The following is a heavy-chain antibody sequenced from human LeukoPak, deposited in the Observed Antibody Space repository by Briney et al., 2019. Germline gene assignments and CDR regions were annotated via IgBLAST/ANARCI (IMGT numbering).Heavy chain of an antibody. CDR2: MSNSGST. J-gene: IGHJ4*02. Sequence: ASETLSLTCTVSGGSISSSSSHYWAWIRQPPGKGLEWIGTMSNSGSTYYNPSLKSRVTISGDTSKNQFSLKLSSMTAADTAVFYCARRSQTAAGRGIDYRGQGTLVTVSS. CDR3: ARRSQTAAGRGIDY. D-gene: IGHD6-13*01. CDR1: GGSISSSSSHY. V-gene: IGHV4-39*01.